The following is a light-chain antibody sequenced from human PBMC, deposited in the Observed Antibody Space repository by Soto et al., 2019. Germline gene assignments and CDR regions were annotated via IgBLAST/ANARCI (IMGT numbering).Light chain of an antibody. Sequence: EIVLTQSPDTLSLSPGERATLSCRASQTVRNNYLAWYQQKPGQAPRLLIYDASSRATGIPDRFSGGGSGTDFTLTISNLEPEDFAVYYCQQHISWPLTFGGGTKVDIK. CDR1: QTVRNNY. CDR3: QQHISWPLT. CDR2: DAS. V-gene: IGKV3D-20*02. J-gene: IGKJ4*01.